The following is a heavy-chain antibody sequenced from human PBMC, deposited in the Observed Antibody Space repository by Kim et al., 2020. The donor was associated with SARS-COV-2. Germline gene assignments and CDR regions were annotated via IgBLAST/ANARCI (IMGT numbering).Heavy chain of an antibody. CDR2: IYPSGRI. CDR3: VRERDVFYYMDV. V-gene: IGHV4-4*02. Sequence: SETLSLTCAVSGDFITSWNWWTWVRRPPGQGLEWIGEIYPSGRINYNLSLKSRVVISIDKSKNELSLNVNSVTAADTAVYYCVRERDVFYYMDVWGQGTT. J-gene: IGHJ6*03. D-gene: IGHD3-10*02. CDR1: GDFITSWNW.